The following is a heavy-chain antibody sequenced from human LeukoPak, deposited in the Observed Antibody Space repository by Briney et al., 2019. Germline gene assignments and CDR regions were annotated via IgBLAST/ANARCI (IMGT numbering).Heavy chain of an antibody. Sequence: ASVKVSCKASGGTFSSYAISWVRQAPGQGLEWMGRIIPILGIANYAQKFQGRVTITADKSTSTAYMELSSLRSEDTAVCYCARDIAAAGSFDYWGQGTLVTVSS. J-gene: IGHJ4*02. CDR3: ARDIAAAGSFDY. CDR1: GGTFSSYA. D-gene: IGHD6-13*01. CDR2: IIPILGIA. V-gene: IGHV1-69*04.